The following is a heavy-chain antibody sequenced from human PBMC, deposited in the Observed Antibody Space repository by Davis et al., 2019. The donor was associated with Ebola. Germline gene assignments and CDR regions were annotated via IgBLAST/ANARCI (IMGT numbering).Heavy chain of an antibody. J-gene: IGHJ4*02. V-gene: IGHV3-74*01. CDR1: GFTLSGYW. CDR2: MHSDGRTA. Sequence: PGGSLRLSCAASGFTLSGYWMHWIRQAPGKGLEWVSHMHSDGRTATYADSVKGRFTNSRDTAKNTLYLQMSSLRAEDTAVYYCASLYGGYWGQGTLVTVSS. CDR3: ASLYGGY. D-gene: IGHD3-16*01.